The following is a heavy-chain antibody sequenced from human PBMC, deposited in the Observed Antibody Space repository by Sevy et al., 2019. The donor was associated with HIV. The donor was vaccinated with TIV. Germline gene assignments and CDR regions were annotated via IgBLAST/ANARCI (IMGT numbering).Heavy chain of an antibody. D-gene: IGHD3-10*01. J-gene: IGHJ6*02. CDR2: ISSSSSYI. V-gene: IGHV3-21*01. Sequence: GGSPRLSCAASGFTFSSYSMNWVRQAPGKGLEWVSSISSSSSYIYYADSVKGRFTISRDNAKNSLYLQMNSLRAEDTAVYYCAREGEEFGDYYRTRGMDVWGQGTTVTVSS. CDR3: AREGEEFGDYYRTRGMDV. CDR1: GFTFSSYS.